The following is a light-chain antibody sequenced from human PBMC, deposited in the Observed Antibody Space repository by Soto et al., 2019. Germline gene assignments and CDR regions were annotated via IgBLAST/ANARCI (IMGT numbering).Light chain of an antibody. CDR3: SSYAGSNNFP. V-gene: IGLV2-8*01. Sequence: QSALTQPPSASGSPGQSVTISCTGTSSDVGGYNYVSWYQQHPGKAPKLMIYEVSKRPSGVPDRFSGSKSGNTASLTVSGLQAEDEADYYCSSYAGSNNFPFGGGTKVTVL. CDR2: EVS. J-gene: IGLJ2*01. CDR1: SSDVGGYNY.